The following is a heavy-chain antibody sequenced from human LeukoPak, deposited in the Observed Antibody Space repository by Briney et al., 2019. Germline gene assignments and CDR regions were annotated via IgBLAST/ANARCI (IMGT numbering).Heavy chain of an antibody. Sequence: GGSLRLSCAASGFTFSGSTMHWVRQASGKGLEWVGRIRSKANSYATAYAASVKGRFTISRDDSKNTAFLQMHSLKAEDTAVYYCTRGGHNNYYDGMDVWGQGTTVIVSS. CDR1: GFTFSGST. J-gene: IGHJ6*02. D-gene: IGHD5-24*01. V-gene: IGHV3-73*01. CDR2: IRSKANSYAT. CDR3: TRGGHNNYYDGMDV.